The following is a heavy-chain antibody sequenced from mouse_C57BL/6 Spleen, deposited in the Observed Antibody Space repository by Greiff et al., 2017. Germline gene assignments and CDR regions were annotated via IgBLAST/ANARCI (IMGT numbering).Heavy chain of an antibody. D-gene: IGHD2-5*01. CDR3: ARNLPYSNYSYWYFDV. Sequence: VKLQQSGPGLVQPSQSLSITCTVSGFSLTSYGVHWVRQSPGKGLEWLGVIWSGGSTDYNAAFISRLSISKDNSKSQVFFKMNSLQADDTAIYYCARNLPYSNYSYWYFDVWGTGTTVTVSS. V-gene: IGHV2-2*01. CDR1: GFSLTSYG. CDR2: IWSGGST. J-gene: IGHJ1*03.